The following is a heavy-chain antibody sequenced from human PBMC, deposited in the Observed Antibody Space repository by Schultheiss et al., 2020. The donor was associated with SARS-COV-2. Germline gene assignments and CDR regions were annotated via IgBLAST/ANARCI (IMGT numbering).Heavy chain of an antibody. CDR1: GFTFSSYE. D-gene: IGHD2-2*01. CDR2: IGGSGTPI. J-gene: IGHJ4*02. Sequence: GGSLRLSCAASGFTFSSYEMNWVRQAPGKGLEWLSYIGGSGTPIYYADSVKGRFAISRDNAKNSMYLQMNSLRAEDTALYYCAKDTPGGDYFDYWGQGTLVTVSS. CDR3: AKDTPGGDYFDY. V-gene: IGHV3-48*03.